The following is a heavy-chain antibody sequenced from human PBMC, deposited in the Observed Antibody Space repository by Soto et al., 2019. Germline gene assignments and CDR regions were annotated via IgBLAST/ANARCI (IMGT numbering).Heavy chain of an antibody. CDR2: IYYSGST. CDR1: GGSISSYY. CDR3: ARGERITMVRGVEKPYYYYYMDV. J-gene: IGHJ6*03. D-gene: IGHD3-10*01. Sequence: SETLSLTCTVSGGSISSYYWSWIRQPPGKGLEWIGYIYYSGSTNYNPSLKSRVTISVDTSKNQFSLKLSSVTAADTAVYYCARGERITMVRGVEKPYYYYYMDVWGKGTTVTVSS. V-gene: IGHV4-59*01.